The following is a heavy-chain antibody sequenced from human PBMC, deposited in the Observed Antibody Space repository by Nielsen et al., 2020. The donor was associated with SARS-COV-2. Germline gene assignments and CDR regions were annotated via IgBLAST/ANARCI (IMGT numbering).Heavy chain of an antibody. Sequence: GESLKISCAASGFTFGSYGMHWVRQAPGKGLEWLAVIWYDGSEIYYADSVNGRFTISRDTSKNTLYLQMNSLRVKDTAVYYCTRAPYSSGDFDFWGQGTLVTVSS. J-gene: IGHJ4*02. CDR1: GFTFGSYG. V-gene: IGHV3-33*01. CDR3: TRAPYSSGDFDF. D-gene: IGHD6-25*01. CDR2: IWYDGSEI.